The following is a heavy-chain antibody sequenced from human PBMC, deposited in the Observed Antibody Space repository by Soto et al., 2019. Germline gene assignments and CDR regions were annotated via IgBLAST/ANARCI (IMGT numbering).Heavy chain of an antibody. J-gene: IGHJ5*02. Sequence: QVQLVQSGAEVKKPGASVKVSCKASGYTFTSYDINWVRQATGQGLEWMGWMNPNSGNTGYAQKFQGRVTMTRTTSISTAYMGLSSLRSEDTAVYYCARGRPYYDFWSGLLAAEGWFDPWGQGTLVTVSS. CDR2: MNPNSGNT. CDR3: ARGRPYYDFWSGLLAAEGWFDP. CDR1: GYTFTSYD. D-gene: IGHD3-3*01. V-gene: IGHV1-8*01.